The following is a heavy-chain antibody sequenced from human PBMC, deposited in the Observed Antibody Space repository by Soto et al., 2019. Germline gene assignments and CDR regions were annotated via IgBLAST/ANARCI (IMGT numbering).Heavy chain of an antibody. CDR3: ARAGYSSGWDYFDY. Sequence: QVQLVQSGAEVKKPGASVKVSCKASGYTFTGYYMHWVRQAPGQGLEWMGWINPNSGGTNYAQKFQGRVTMTRDKSNSTAYMEMSRLRSDDTAVYYCARAGYSSGWDYFDYWGQGTLVTVSS. D-gene: IGHD6-19*01. J-gene: IGHJ4*02. V-gene: IGHV1-2*02. CDR2: INPNSGGT. CDR1: GYTFTGYY.